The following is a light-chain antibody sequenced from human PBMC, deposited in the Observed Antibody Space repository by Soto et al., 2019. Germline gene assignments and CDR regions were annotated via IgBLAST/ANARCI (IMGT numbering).Light chain of an antibody. V-gene: IGKV3D-15*01. CDR2: DAS. CDR1: QSVSTN. CDR3: HSYDKWPPGA. J-gene: IGKJ1*01. Sequence: EIVVTQFPATLSESPGERVTLSCRASQSVSTNLAWYQQRPGEAPRLLIFDASARAVDIPSRFSGSGSGTEFTLTISSLQPEDFAVYFCHSYDKWPPGAFGQGTKVDIK.